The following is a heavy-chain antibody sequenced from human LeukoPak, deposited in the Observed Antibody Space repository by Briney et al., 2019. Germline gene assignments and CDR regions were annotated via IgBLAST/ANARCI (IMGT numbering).Heavy chain of an antibody. CDR1: GGTFSSYA. CDR2: IIPILGIA. D-gene: IGHD3-22*01. CDR3: ARAYYDSSGYYY. V-gene: IGHV1-69*04. J-gene: IGHJ4*02. Sequence: ASVKVSCKASGGTFSSYAISWVRQAPGQGLEWMGRIIPILGIANYAQKFQGRVTITADKSTSTAYMGLSSPRSEDTAVYYCARAYYDSSGYYYWGQGTLVTVSS.